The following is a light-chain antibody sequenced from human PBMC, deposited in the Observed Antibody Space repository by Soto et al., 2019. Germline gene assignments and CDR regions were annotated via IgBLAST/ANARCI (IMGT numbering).Light chain of an antibody. CDR1: SSDVSGYDF. CDR3: SSYISSSTLEV. Sequence: QSVLTQPASVSGSPGQSITISCPGTSSDVSGYDFVSWFQQHPGKAPKLMIYDVTNRPSGVSDRFSGSKSANTASLTISGLQAEDEADYYCSSYISSSTLEVFGTGTKVTVL. CDR2: DVT. V-gene: IGLV2-14*03. J-gene: IGLJ1*01.